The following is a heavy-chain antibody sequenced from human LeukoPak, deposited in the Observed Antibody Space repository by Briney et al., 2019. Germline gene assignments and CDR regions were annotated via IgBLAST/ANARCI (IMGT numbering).Heavy chain of an antibody. Sequence: GGSLRLSCAASGFTFSRYAMTWVRQAPGKGLEWVSGISGSGGSTYYADSVKGRFTISRDNSKNTLYLQMNSLRAEDTAVYYCARDDPRLDYYGSGSLFDYWGQGTLVTVSS. D-gene: IGHD3-10*01. J-gene: IGHJ4*02. CDR2: ISGSGGST. CDR3: ARDDPRLDYYGSGSLFDY. V-gene: IGHV3-23*01. CDR1: GFTFSRYA.